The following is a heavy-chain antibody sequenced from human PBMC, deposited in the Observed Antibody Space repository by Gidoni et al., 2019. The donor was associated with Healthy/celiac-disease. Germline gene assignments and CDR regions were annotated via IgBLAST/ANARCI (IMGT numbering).Heavy chain of an antibody. J-gene: IGHJ4*02. CDR1: GGSISSSSYY. V-gene: IGHV4-39*01. D-gene: IGHD3-22*01. CDR3: AALGYYDSSEVDY. CDR2: IYYSGST. Sequence: QLQLQESGPGLVKPSETLSRTCTVSGGSISSSSYYWCWIRQPPGKGLEWFGSIYYSGSTYYNPSLTSRVTISVDTSKNQFSLKLSSVTAADTAVYYCAALGYYDSSEVDYWGQGTLVTVSS.